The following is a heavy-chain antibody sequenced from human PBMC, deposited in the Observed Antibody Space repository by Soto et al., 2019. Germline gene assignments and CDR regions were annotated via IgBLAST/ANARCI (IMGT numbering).Heavy chain of an antibody. J-gene: IGHJ4*02. D-gene: IGHD3-3*01. Sequence: EVQLVESGGGLVKPGGSLRLSCAASGFTFSSYSMYWVRQAPGKGLEWVSSISTTSSYIYYADSVKGRFTISRDNAKNSLYLQMNSLRAEDTAVYYCARIFWSGTITEYYFDYWGQGTRVTDSS. CDR3: ARIFWSGTITEYYFDY. CDR1: GFTFSSYS. V-gene: IGHV3-21*01. CDR2: ISTTSSYI.